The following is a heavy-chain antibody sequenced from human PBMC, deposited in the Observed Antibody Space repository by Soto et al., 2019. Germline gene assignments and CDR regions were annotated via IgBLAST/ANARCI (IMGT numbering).Heavy chain of an antibody. J-gene: IGHJ4*02. V-gene: IGHV5-10-1*01. CDR2: IDPSDSQT. CDR1: GYSFAGYW. CDR3: ARQIYDSDTGPNFQYYFDS. Sequence: GESLKISFKGSGYSFAGYWITWVRQKPGKGLEWMGRIDPSDSQTYYSPSFRGHVTISVTKSITTVFLQWSSLRASDTAMYYCARQIYDSDTGPNFQYYFDSWGQGTQVTVSS. D-gene: IGHD3-22*01.